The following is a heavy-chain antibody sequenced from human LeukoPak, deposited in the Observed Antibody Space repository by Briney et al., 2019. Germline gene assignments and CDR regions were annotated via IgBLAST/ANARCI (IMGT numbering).Heavy chain of an antibody. V-gene: IGHV4-59*12. J-gene: IGHJ4*02. Sequence: SETLSLTCTVSGGSISSYYWSWIRQPPGKGLEWIGHIYYSGSTNYNPSLKSRVTISVDKSKNQFSPKLSSVTAADTAVYYCARDPRIAAAGSTFDYWGQGTLVTVSS. D-gene: IGHD6-13*01. CDR3: ARDPRIAAAGSTFDY. CDR1: GGSISSYY. CDR2: IYYSGST.